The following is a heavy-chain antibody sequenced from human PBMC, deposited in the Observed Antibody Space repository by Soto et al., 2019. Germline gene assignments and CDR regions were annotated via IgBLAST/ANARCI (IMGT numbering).Heavy chain of an antibody. CDR3: ARAYYYGSGRGRSMDV. Sequence: QVQLQESGPGLVKASETLSLTCTVSGGSVSSGRYYWSWIRQPPGKGLEWIGYMFDSGSTNYNPSLKRRVTLAVDTSKNQFSLKLSSVTAADTAVYYCARAYYYGSGRGRSMDVWGQGTTVTVSS. CDR2: MFDSGST. J-gene: IGHJ6*02. D-gene: IGHD3-10*01. V-gene: IGHV4-61*01. CDR1: GGSVSSGRYY.